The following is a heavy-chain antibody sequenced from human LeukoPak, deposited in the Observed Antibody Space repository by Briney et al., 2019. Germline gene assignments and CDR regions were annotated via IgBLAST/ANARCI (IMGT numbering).Heavy chain of an antibody. CDR3: ARRWNCGMTYYIDV. J-gene: IGHJ6*03. D-gene: IGHD1-7*01. Sequence: SETLSLTCAVYGGSFSNYYWRWIRQPPGKGLEWIGEINDSGRTNYNPSLMSRVTVSVDTSKNQFSLRLTSVTATDTAVYYCARRWNCGMTYYIDVWGNGATVSVSS. CDR1: GGSFSNYY. CDR2: INDSGRT. V-gene: IGHV4-34*01.